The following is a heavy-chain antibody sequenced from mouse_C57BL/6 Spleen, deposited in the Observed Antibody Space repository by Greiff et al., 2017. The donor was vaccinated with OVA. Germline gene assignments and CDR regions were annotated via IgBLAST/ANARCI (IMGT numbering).Heavy chain of an antibody. Sequence: VQLQQSGPELVKPGASVKISCKASGYAFSSSWMNWVKQRPGKGLEWIGRIYPGDGDTNYNGKFKGKATLTVDKSSSTAYMELRSLTSEDSAVYYCARVYYGSRGYFDYWGQGTTLTVSS. CDR3: ARVYYGSRGYFDY. CDR1: GYAFSSSW. D-gene: IGHD1-1*01. CDR2: IYPGDGDT. V-gene: IGHV1-82*01. J-gene: IGHJ2*01.